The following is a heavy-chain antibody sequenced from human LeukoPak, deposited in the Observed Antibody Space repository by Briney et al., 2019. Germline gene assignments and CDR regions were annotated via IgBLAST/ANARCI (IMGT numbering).Heavy chain of an antibody. J-gene: IGHJ4*02. CDR3: ARELTTVTSYYFDY. Sequence: GGSLRLSCAASRFTVSSNYMSWVRQAPGKGLEWVSSISGSSSYIYYADSVKGRFTISRDNAKNLLYLQMNSLRAEDTAVYYCARELTTVTSYYFDYWGQGTLVTVSS. D-gene: IGHD4-11*01. V-gene: IGHV3-21*01. CDR1: RFTVSSNY. CDR2: ISGSSSYI.